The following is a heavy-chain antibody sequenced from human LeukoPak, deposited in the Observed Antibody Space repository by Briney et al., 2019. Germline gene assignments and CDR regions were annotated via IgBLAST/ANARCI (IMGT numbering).Heavy chain of an antibody. J-gene: IGHJ4*02. CDR1: GFTFDDYT. D-gene: IGHD5-24*01. CDR2: ISWDGGST. Sequence: GSLRLSCAASGFTFDDYTMHWVRQAPGKGLEWVSLISWDGGSTYYADSVKGRFTISRDNSKNSLYLQMNSLRTEDTALYYCAKGSRDGASIDYWGQGTLVTVSS. V-gene: IGHV3-43*01. CDR3: AKGSRDGASIDY.